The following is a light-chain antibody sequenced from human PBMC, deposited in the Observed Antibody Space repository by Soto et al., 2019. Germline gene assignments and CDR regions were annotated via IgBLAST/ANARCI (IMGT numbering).Light chain of an antibody. Sequence: QSVLTQPRSVSGSPGQSVTISCTGTSSDVGGYNYVSWYQQHPGKAPKLMIYDVSKRPSGVPDRFSGSKSGNTASLTISGLKAEDEADYYCCSYAGSRDVVFGGGTKVTVL. CDR1: SSDVGGYNY. CDR2: DVS. J-gene: IGLJ2*01. CDR3: CSYAGSRDVV. V-gene: IGLV2-11*01.